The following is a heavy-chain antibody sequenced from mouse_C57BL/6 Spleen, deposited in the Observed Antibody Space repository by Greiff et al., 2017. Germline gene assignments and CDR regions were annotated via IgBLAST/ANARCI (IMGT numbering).Heavy chain of an antibody. CDR2: ISSGSSNI. D-gene: IGHD2-1*01. V-gene: IGHV5-17*01. CDR1: GFTFSDYG. CDR3: ARRNYGNYDDY. J-gene: IGHJ2*01. Sequence: EVNLVESGGGLVKPGGSLKLSCAASGFTFSDYGMHWVRQAPEQGLEWVAYISSGSSNIYYADTVKGRVTIARDNAKNTLFLQMTSLRSEDTAMYYCARRNYGNYDDYWGQGTTLTVSS.